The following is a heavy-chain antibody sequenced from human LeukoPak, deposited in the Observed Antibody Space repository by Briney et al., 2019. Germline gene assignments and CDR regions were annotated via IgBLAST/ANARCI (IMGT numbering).Heavy chain of an antibody. CDR1: GFSFEDYG. CDR3: VREGVYSSGLDY. V-gene: IGHV3-20*04. D-gene: IGHD6-19*01. CDR2: INWNGGST. Sequence: GGSLRLSCAASGFSFEDYGMTWVRQAPGKGLEWVSGINWNGGSTGYADSVKGQFTISRDNSKNTLYLQMNSLRAEDTAVYYCVREGVYSSGLDYWGQGTLVTVSS. J-gene: IGHJ4*02.